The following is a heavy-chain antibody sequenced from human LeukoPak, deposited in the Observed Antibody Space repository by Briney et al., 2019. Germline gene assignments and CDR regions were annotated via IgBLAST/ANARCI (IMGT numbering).Heavy chain of an antibody. D-gene: IGHD6-13*01. Sequence: GSLRLSCPASGLTLSDNYMSWVRQAPGKGLEWVSVIYNIGSTYYADSVKGRFTISRDNSKNTMYLQMNSLRVEDTAVYYCTRVSSWFLDYWGQGVLVSVSS. CDR2: IYNIGST. V-gene: IGHV3-53*01. J-gene: IGHJ4*02. CDR3: TRVSSWFLDY. CDR1: GLTLSDNY.